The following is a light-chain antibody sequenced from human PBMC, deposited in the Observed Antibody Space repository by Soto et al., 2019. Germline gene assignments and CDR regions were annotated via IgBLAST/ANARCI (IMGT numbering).Light chain of an antibody. CDR2: AND. V-gene: IGLV1-44*01. CDR3: AAWDGSLNRYV. CDR1: TSNIGSSA. J-gene: IGLJ1*01. Sequence: QSVLTQPPSASGTPGQRVTISCSGSTSNIGSSAVNWYQQLPGTAPKLLIYANDQRPSGVPARFSGSKSGTSASLAISGLQSEDEADYYCAAWDGSLNRYVFAAGTKVPS.